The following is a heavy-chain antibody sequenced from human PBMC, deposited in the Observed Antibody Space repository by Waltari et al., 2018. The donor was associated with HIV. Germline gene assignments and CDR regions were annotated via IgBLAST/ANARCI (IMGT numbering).Heavy chain of an antibody. Sequence: EVQLVDSGGGLVKPGGSLRLSCAASGFTFSSFSMNWVRPAPGKGLEWVSSISSSSSYIYYADSVKGRFTISRDNAKNSLYLQMNSLRAEDTAVYYCARDTSFWSSPDLDAFDIWGQGTMVTVSS. D-gene: IGHD3-3*01. CDR3: ARDTSFWSSPDLDAFDI. CDR2: ISSSSSYI. V-gene: IGHV3-21*01. CDR1: GFTFSSFS. J-gene: IGHJ3*02.